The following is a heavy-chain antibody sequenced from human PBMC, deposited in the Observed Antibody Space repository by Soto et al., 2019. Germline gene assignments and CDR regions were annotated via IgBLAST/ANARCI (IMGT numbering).Heavy chain of an antibody. CDR2: IIPILGIA. V-gene: IGHV1-69*02. CDR1: GGTFSSYT. Sequence: QVQLVQSGAEVKKPGSSVKVSCKASGGTFSSYTISWVRQAPGQGLEWMGRIIPILGIANYAQKFQGRVTITADKSTSTAYMELSSLRSEDTAVYYCARGGGEGVTTDYCHYKDVWGKGTTVTVSS. D-gene: IGHD4-17*01. J-gene: IGHJ6*03. CDR3: ARGGGEGVTTDYCHYKDV.